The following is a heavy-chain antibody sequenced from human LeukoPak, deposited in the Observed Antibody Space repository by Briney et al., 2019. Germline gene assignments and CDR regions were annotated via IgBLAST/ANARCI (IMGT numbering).Heavy chain of an antibody. CDR1: GYSFTSYW. CDR2: IYPGDSDT. J-gene: IGHJ4*02. Sequence: GESLKISCKGSGYSFTSYWIGWVRQMPGKGLEWMGVIYPGDSDTRYIPSVQDQVTVSADKSISTALLQWSSPEASDTAMYYCARLPRQPIQLDPRNYFDYWGQGTLVTVSS. D-gene: IGHD1-1*01. V-gene: IGHV5-51*01. CDR3: ARLPRQPIQLDPRNYFDY.